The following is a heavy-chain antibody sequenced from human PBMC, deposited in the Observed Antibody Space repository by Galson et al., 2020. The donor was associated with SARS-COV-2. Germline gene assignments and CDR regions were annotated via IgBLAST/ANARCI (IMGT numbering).Heavy chain of an antibody. Sequence: ASETLSLTCTVSGGSISSSSYYWGWIRQPPGKGLEWIGSIYYSGSTYYNPSLKSRVTISVDTSKNQFSLKLSSVTAADTAVYYCARDGLEAGVQSSWGQGTMVTVSS. CDR1: GGSISSSSYY. CDR2: IYYSGST. V-gene: IGHV4-39*07. D-gene: IGHD2-8*01. CDR3: ARDGLEAGVQSS. J-gene: IGHJ3*01.